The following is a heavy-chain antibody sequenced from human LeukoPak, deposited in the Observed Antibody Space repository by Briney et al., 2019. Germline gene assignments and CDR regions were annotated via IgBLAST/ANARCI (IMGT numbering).Heavy chain of an antibody. CDR2: IYYSGST. CDR1: GGSISSYY. CDR3: ARGWGYFDY. Sequence: SETLSLTCTVSGGSISSYYWSWTRQPPGKGLEWIGYIYYSGSTNYNPSLKSQVTISVDTSKNQFSLKLSSVTAADTAVYYCARGWGYFDYWGQGTLVTASS. V-gene: IGHV4-59*01. D-gene: IGHD3-16*01. J-gene: IGHJ4*02.